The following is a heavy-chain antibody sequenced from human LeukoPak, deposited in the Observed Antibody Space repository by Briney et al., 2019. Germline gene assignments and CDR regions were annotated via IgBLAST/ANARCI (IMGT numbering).Heavy chain of an antibody. Sequence: SETLSLTCTVSGGSISSSSYYWGWIRQPPGKGLEWIGSIYYSGSTYYNPSLKSRVIISVDTSKNQFSLKLSSVTAADTAVYYCARTYYDYVWGSYRPYYFDYWGQGTLVTVSS. CDR1: GGSISSSSYY. J-gene: IGHJ4*02. CDR3: ARTYYDYVWGSYRPYYFDY. CDR2: IYYSGST. D-gene: IGHD3-16*02. V-gene: IGHV4-39*07.